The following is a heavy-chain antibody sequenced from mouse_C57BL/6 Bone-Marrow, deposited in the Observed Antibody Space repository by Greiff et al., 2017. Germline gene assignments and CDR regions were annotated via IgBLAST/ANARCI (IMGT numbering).Heavy chain of an antibody. CDR1: GFTFSDYY. J-gene: IGHJ3*01. D-gene: IGHD2-4*01. CDR2: INYDGSST. V-gene: IGHV5-16*01. CDR3: AREGDDYEGFAY. Sequence: EVQLVESEGGLVQPGSSMKLSCTASGFTFSDYYMAWVRQVPEKGLEWVANINYDGSSTYYLDSLKSRFIISRDNEKNILYLQMSSLKSEDTATYYCAREGDDYEGFAYWGQGTLVTVSA.